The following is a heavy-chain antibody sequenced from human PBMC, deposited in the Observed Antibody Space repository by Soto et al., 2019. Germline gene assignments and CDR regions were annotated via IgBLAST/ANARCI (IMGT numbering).Heavy chain of an antibody. CDR2: TSFDGSNI. Sequence: QVQLVESGGGVVQPGRSLRLSCVVSGFSISNFGMHWVRQAPGKGLEWVAVTSFDGSNIYYADSVKGRFTISRDNSKNTLYLQMNSLRGQDTAVYYCVGGALLSSGWYMVPFDYWGQGTLVTVSS. CDR3: VGGALLSSGWYMVPFDY. V-gene: IGHV3-30*03. CDR1: GFSISNFG. D-gene: IGHD6-19*01. J-gene: IGHJ4*02.